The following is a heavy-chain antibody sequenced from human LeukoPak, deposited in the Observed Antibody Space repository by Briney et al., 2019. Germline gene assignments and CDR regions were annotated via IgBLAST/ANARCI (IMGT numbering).Heavy chain of an antibody. CDR1: GGTFISYA. J-gene: IGHJ6*03. CDR3: ARGPEEAYYYSYMDV. CDR2: IIPIFGTA. D-gene: IGHD1-14*01. Sequence: SVKVSCKASGGTFISYAITWLRQAPGQGLEWMGGIIPIFGTANYAQKFQGRVTITTDESTTTTYMELSSLRSEDTAVYYCARGPEEAYYYSYMDVWGKGTTVTVSS. V-gene: IGHV1-69*05.